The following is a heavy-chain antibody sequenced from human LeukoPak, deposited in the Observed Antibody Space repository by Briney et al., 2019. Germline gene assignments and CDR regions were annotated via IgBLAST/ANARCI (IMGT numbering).Heavy chain of an antibody. Sequence: SETLSLTCTVSGGSISSNYWSWIRQPPGKGLEWIGFIYHSGSTNYNPSLKSRVAISIDTSTNQFVLKLNSVTAADTAVYYCARGVTFDYGGNSSPFDYWGQGTLVTVSS. D-gene: IGHD4-23*01. CDR1: GGSISSNY. V-gene: IGHV4-59*01. CDR3: ARGVTFDYGGNSSPFDY. J-gene: IGHJ4*02. CDR2: IYHSGST.